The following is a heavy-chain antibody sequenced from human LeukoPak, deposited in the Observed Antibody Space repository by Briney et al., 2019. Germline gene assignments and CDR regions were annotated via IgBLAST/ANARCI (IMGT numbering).Heavy chain of an antibody. CDR1: GASITTYF. Sequence: SETLSLTCSVSGASITTYFWNWIRQPPGKGLEWIGYIDYSETTNYNPSLRSRVTISVDTSKNYFSLKMTSVTAADTAVYYCARGDYGGLFFDYWGQGTLVSVSS. CDR2: IDYSETT. D-gene: IGHD4-23*01. J-gene: IGHJ4*02. CDR3: ARGDYGGLFFDY. V-gene: IGHV4-59*01.